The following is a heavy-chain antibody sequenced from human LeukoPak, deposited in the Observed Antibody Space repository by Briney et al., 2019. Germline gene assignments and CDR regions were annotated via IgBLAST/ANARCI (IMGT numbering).Heavy chain of an antibody. Sequence: GGSLRLSCTATGFIFNDFWMSWVRQAPGEGLEWVANIRQDGGAKNYVDSVKGRFTISRDNAKKSLYLQMNSLRAEDTAVYYCAPPPIAATGNWGQGTLVTVSS. V-gene: IGHV3-7*01. CDR2: IRQDGGAK. J-gene: IGHJ4*02. CDR3: APPPIAATGN. D-gene: IGHD6-13*01. CDR1: GFIFNDFW.